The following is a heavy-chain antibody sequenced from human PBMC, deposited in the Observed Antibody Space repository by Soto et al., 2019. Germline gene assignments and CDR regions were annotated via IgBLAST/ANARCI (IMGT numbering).Heavy chain of an antibody. CDR3: ATVIAGRLGGFDI. Sequence: GGSLRLSCAASGFTFSSYWMSWVRQAPGKGLEWVANIKHDGSAKDYVDSVKGRFTISRDNAKNSLYLQMNSLSAEDTAVYYCATVIAGRLGGFDIWGQGTMVTVSS. V-gene: IGHV3-7*01. D-gene: IGHD6-6*01. CDR2: IKHDGSAK. CDR1: GFTFSSYW. J-gene: IGHJ3*02.